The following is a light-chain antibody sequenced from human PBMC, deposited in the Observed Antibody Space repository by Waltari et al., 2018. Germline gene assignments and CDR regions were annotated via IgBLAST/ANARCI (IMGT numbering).Light chain of an antibody. CDR3: ASYTSHSHVV. Sequence: QSALTQPASVSGSPGQSITISCTGTSSDVGGYNYVSWYQQHTGKVPKLMIFDVSKRPSWVSNRFSGSKSGNTASLTISGLQAEDGADYFCASYTSHSHVVFGGGTKLTVL. CDR1: SSDVGGYNY. V-gene: IGLV2-14*01. J-gene: IGLJ2*01. CDR2: DVS.